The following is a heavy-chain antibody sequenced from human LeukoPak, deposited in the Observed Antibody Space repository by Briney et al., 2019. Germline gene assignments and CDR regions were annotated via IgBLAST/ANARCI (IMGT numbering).Heavy chain of an antibody. V-gene: IGHV3-30*02. Sequence: GGSPRLSCAASGFTFSSYGMHWVRQAPGKGLEWVAFIRYDGSNKDYADSVKGRCTISRDNSKNTLYLQMNSLRAEDTAVYYCANDFYSGSYYMRGGYFDYWGQGTLVTVSS. D-gene: IGHD1-26*01. J-gene: IGHJ4*02. CDR1: GFTFSSYG. CDR3: ANDFYSGSYYMRGGYFDY. CDR2: IRYDGSNK.